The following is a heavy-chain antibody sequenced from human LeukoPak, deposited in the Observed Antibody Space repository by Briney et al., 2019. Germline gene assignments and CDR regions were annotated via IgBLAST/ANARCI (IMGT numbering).Heavy chain of an antibody. Sequence: SETLSLTCAVYGGSFSGYYWSWIRQPPGKGLEWIGEINHSGSTNYNPSLKSRVTISVDTSKNQFSLKLSSVTAADRAVYYCARGRTGYWYFDLWGRGTLVTVSS. V-gene: IGHV4-34*01. CDR1: GGSFSGYY. D-gene: IGHD7-27*01. CDR2: INHSGST. CDR3: ARGRTGYWYFDL. J-gene: IGHJ2*01.